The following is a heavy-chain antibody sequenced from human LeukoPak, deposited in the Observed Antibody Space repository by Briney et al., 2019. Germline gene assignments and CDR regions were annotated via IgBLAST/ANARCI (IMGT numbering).Heavy chain of an antibody. CDR3: ARALSPEQLAVGY. CDR1: GFTFSSYA. D-gene: IGHD6-6*01. J-gene: IGHJ4*02. CDR2: ISGSGGST. V-gene: IGHV3-23*01. Sequence: GALRLSCAASGFTFSSYAMTWVRQAPGKGLEWVSAISGSGGSTYYADSVKGRFTISRDNSKNTLYLQMNSLRAEDTAVYYCARALSPEQLAVGYWGQGTLVTVSS.